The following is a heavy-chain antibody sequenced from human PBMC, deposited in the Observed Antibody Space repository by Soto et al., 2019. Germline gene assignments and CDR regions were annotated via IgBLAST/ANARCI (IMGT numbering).Heavy chain of an antibody. CDR3: ARHVLRFLEWSDRYSFDY. J-gene: IGHJ4*02. V-gene: IGHV4-30-4*01. Sequence: SETLSLTCTVSGGSISSGDYYWSWIRQPPGKGLEWIGYIYYSGSTYYNPSLKSRVTISVDTSKNQFSLKLSSVTAADTAVYYCARHVLRFLEWSDRYSFDYWGQGTLVPVYS. CDR2: IYYSGST. D-gene: IGHD3-3*01. CDR1: GGSISSGDYY.